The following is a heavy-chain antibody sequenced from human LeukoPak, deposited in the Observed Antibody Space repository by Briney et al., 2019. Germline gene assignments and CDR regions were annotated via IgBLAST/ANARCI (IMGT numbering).Heavy chain of an antibody. D-gene: IGHD1-26*01. CDR2: ISYDGSNK. V-gene: IGHV3-30*18. J-gene: IGHJ4*02. CDR1: GFTFSSYG. CDR3: AKDVGWESTIDY. Sequence: GGSLRLSCAASGFTFSSYGMHWVRQAPGKGLEWVAVISYDGSNKYYADSVKGRFTISRDNSKNTLYLQMNSLRAEDTAVYYCAKDVGWESTIDYWGQGTLVTVFS.